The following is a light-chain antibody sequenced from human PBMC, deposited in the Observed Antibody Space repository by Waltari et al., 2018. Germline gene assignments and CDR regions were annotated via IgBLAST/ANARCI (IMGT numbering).Light chain of an antibody. CDR1: SSDLGPYDY. Sequence: QSALTQPASVSGPPGQSIAISCTGTSSDLGPYDYFSCYQQHPGKAPKLMIYDVSDRPSGISNRFSGSKSGNTASLTISGLQAEDEADYYCSSYTTSSTLVFGGGTKLTVL. CDR3: SSYTTSSTLV. CDR2: DVS. J-gene: IGLJ2*01. V-gene: IGLV2-14*03.